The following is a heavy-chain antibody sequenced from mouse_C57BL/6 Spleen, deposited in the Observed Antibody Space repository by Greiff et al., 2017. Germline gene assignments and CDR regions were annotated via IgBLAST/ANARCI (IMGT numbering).Heavy chain of an antibody. Sequence: VQLQQPGAELVRPGSSVKLSCKASGYTFTSYWMHWVKQRPIQGLEWIGNIDPSDSETHYNQKFKDKATLTVDKSSSTAYMQLSSLTSEDSAVYYCARRDGSRYYFDYWGQGTTLTVSS. CDR1: GYTFTSYW. V-gene: IGHV1-52*01. J-gene: IGHJ2*01. D-gene: IGHD1-1*01. CDR2: IDPSDSET. CDR3: ARRDGSRYYFDY.